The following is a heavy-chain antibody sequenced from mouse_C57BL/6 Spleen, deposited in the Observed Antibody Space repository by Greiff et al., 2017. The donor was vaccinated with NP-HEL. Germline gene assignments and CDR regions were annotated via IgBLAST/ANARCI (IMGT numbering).Heavy chain of an antibody. V-gene: IGHV5-6*01. CDR3: ARHEGGSSYGWFAY. Sequence: EVQVVESGGDLVKPGGSLKLSCAASGFTFSSYGMSWVRQTPDKRLEWVATISSGGSYTYYPDSVKGRFTISRDNAKNTLYLQMSSLKSEDTAMYYCARHEGGSSYGWFAYWGQGTLVTVSA. J-gene: IGHJ3*01. D-gene: IGHD1-1*01. CDR1: GFTFSSYG. CDR2: ISSGGSYT.